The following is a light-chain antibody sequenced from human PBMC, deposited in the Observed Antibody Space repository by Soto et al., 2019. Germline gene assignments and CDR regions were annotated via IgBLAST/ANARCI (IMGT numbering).Light chain of an antibody. V-gene: IGLV2-23*03. Sequence: QSALTQPASVSGSPGQSITISCTGSSSDGGTYNLVSWYQQHPGKAPKLMIYEGSKRPSGVSNRFSGSKSGNTASLIISGLQAEDEADYYCCSYAGSSTFEVFGGGTQLTVL. J-gene: IGLJ2*01. CDR1: SSDGGTYNL. CDR3: CSYAGSSTFEV. CDR2: EGS.